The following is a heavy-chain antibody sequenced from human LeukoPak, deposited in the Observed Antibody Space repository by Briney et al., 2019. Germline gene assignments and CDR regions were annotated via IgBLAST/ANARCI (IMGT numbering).Heavy chain of an antibody. J-gene: IGHJ5*02. D-gene: IGHD3-10*01. CDR3: ARPIWFGSNWFDP. Sequence: ASVKVSCKASGYTFTGYYMHWVRQAPGQGLEWMGWINPNSGGTNYAQKFQGRVTMTRDTSISTAYMELSRLRSDDTAVYYCARPIWFGSNWFDPWGQGTLITVSS. CDR1: GYTFTGYY. CDR2: INPNSGGT. V-gene: IGHV1-2*02.